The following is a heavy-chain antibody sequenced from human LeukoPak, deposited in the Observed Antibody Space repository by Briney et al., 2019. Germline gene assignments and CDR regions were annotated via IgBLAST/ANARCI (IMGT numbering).Heavy chain of an antibody. Sequence: GSLRLSCAASGFTFSSYAMNWVRQAPGKGLEWVSGIIDSGESTYYANFAKGRFTISRDNSNNTLYLQMNSLRAEDTAVYYCAKLGGQELHNYYVAVCGKGTTVAVSS. CDR2: IIDSGEST. D-gene: IGHD3-16*01. CDR3: AKLGGQELHNYYVAV. V-gene: IGHV3-23*01. J-gene: IGHJ6*03. CDR1: GFTFSSYA.